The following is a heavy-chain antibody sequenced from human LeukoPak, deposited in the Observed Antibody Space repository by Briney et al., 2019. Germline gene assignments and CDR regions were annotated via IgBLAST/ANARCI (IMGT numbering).Heavy chain of an antibody. CDR2: ISWNSGSI. V-gene: IGHV3-9*01. Sequence: GGSLRLSCAVSGFTFNNYAMSWVRQAPGKGLEWVSGISWNSGSIGYADSVKGRFTISRDNAKNSLYLQMNSLRAEDTALYYCAKDMDSGGYYYYGMDVWGQGTTVTVSS. J-gene: IGHJ6*02. CDR1: GFTFNNYA. D-gene: IGHD2-2*03. CDR3: AKDMDSGGYYYYGMDV.